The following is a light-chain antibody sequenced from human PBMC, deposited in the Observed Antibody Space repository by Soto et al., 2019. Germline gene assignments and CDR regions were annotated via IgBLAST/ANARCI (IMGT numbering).Light chain of an antibody. V-gene: IGLV2-8*01. CDR3: TSYAGSDIWV. Sequence: QSALTQPPSASGSPGQSVTISCTGTSSDVGAYNYVSWYQQYPGKAPKLMIYEVSKRPSGVPDRVSGSKSGKTASLTVSGLQPEDEADYYCTSYAGSDIWVFGGGTQLTVL. CDR2: EVS. CDR1: SSDVGAYNY. J-gene: IGLJ3*02.